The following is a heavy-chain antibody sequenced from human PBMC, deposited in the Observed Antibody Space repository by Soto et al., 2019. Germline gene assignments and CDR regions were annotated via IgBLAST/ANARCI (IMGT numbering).Heavy chain of an antibody. J-gene: IGHJ4*02. CDR1: GGSISSYY. CDR3: ARQLGPHLEFGY. V-gene: IGHV4-59*01. CDR2: IYYSGST. Sequence: SETLSLTCTVSGGSISSYYWSWIRQPPGKGLEWIGYIYYSGSTNYNPSLKSRVTIPLDTSKNQFSLKLSSVTAADTAVYYCARQLGPHLEFGYWGQGTLVTVSS. D-gene: IGHD3-10*01.